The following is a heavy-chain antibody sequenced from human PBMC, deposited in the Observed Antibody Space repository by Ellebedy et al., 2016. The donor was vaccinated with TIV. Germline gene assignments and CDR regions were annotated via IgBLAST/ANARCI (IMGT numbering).Heavy chain of an antibody. J-gene: IGHJ6*02. Sequence: GGSLRLSCAASGFTFSSYWMYWVRQAPGKGLEWVSRIKGDGSSVTYADSVKGRFTISSDNAKNTLYLQMNSLRAEDTAVYYCAKDRGNYGGAPYNGMDIWGQGTTVTVSS. CDR2: IKGDGSSV. CDR3: AKDRGNYGGAPYNGMDI. CDR1: GFTFSSYW. V-gene: IGHV3-74*01. D-gene: IGHD3-10*01.